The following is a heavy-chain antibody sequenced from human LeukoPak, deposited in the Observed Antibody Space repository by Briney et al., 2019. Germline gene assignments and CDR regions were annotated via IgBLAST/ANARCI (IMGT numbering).Heavy chain of an antibody. J-gene: IGHJ4*02. CDR2: ISGTGGST. CDR3: AKGSGSWPLPFYY. D-gene: IGHD1-26*01. V-gene: IGHV3-23*01. CDR1: GFTFYSYA. Sequence: GGSLRLSCAASGFTFYSYAMSWVRQAPGEGLEWGSVISGTGGSTSYADPVKGRFTISRDSSKNTVSLEIDSLRAEDRALYYCAKGSGSWPLPFYYWGQGILVTVSA.